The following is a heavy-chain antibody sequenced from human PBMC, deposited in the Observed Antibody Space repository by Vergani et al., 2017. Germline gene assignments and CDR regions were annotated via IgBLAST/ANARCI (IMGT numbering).Heavy chain of an antibody. Sequence: EVQLLQSGGDLVQPGGSLRLSCAASGFTFSTYAMSWVRQAPGKGPEWVSSTSFRGDKTFYADSVKGRFTISRDNAQNTLYLQMNSLRVEDTGVYYCARARCIETCYMSNGLDSWGQGTLVTGSS. CDR3: ARARCIETCYMSNGLDS. CDR1: GFTFSTYA. D-gene: IGHD2-8*01. V-gene: IGHV3-23*01. CDR2: TSFRGDKT. J-gene: IGHJ5*01.